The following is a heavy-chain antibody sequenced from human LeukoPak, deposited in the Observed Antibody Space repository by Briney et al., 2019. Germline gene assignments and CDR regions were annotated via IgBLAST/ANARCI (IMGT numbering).Heavy chain of an antibody. CDR3: ATNSWSSTSCYNY. CDR1: GFTFSSYG. J-gene: IGHJ4*02. D-gene: IGHD2-2*02. CDR2: IRYDGSNK. Sequence: GGSLRLSCAASGFTFSSYGMHWVRQAPGKGLEWVAFIRYDGSNKYYADSVKGRFTISRDNAKNSLYLQMNSLRAEDTAVYYCATNSWSSTSCYNYWGQGTLVTVSS. V-gene: IGHV3-30*02.